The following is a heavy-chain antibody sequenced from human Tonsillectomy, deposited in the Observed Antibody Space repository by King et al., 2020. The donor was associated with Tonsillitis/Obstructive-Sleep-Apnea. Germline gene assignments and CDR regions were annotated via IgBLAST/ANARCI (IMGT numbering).Heavy chain of an antibody. CDR3: ARDAAAGVYYFYYMDV. D-gene: IGHD6-13*01. CDR1: GYTFTSYP. Sequence: VQLVESGSELKKPGASVKVSCEASGYTFTSYPMNWVRQAPGQGLEGMGWINTNTGNPTYAQGFTGRFVFSLDTSVSTTYLQISSLKAEDTAVYYCARDAAAGVYYFYYMDVWGKGTTVTVSS. J-gene: IGHJ6*03. V-gene: IGHV7-4-1*02. CDR2: INTNTGNP.